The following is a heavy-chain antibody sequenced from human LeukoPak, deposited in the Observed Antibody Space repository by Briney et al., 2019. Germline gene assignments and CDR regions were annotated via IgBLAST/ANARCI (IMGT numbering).Heavy chain of an antibody. Sequence: PGSSVKVSCKASGGTFSSYAISWVRQAPGQGLEWMGRIIPIFGIANYAQKFQGRVTITADKSTSTAYMELSSLRSEDTAVYYCARDHGDYPETVPLGWFDPWGQGTLVTVSS. CDR2: IIPIFGIA. V-gene: IGHV1-69*04. CDR3: ARDHGDYPETVPLGWFDP. CDR1: GGTFSSYA. D-gene: IGHD4-17*01. J-gene: IGHJ5*02.